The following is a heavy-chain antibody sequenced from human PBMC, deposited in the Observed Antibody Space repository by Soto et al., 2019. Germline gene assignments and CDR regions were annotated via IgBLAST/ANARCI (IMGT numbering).Heavy chain of an antibody. D-gene: IGHD3-3*01. CDR3: ARGGGVGVAGSAAFDM. Sequence: QLHLVQSGAVVKKPGASVTVSCSASGYPVTAYYMHWVRQAPGRGLEWMGGINPATGAAKYTQTFQGRVTLTRDPSTGKVFMELSGLTSEDPAVFYFARGGGVGVAGSAAFDMWGQGTLVTVSS. CDR2: INPATGAA. CDR1: GYPVTAYY. V-gene: IGHV1-2*02. J-gene: IGHJ3*02.